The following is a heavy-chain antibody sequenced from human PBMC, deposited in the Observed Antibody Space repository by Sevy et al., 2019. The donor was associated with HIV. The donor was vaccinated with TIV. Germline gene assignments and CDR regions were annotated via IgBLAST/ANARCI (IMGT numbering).Heavy chain of an antibody. CDR3: ARELYYDFWSGYYTGGNFGMDV. D-gene: IGHD3-3*01. V-gene: IGHV1-8*01. CDR2: MNPNSGNT. J-gene: IGHJ6*02. Sequence: ASVKVSCKASGYTFTSYDINWGRQATGQGLEWMGWMNPNSGNTGYAQKFQGRVTMTRNTSISTGYMELSSLRSEDTALYYCARELYYDFWSGYYTGGNFGMDVWGQGTTVTVSS. CDR1: GYTFTSYD.